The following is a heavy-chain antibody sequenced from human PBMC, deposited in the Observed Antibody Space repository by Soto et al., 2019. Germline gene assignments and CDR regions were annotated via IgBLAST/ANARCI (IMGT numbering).Heavy chain of an antibody. CDR2: ITDRGDI. J-gene: IGHJ5*02. D-gene: IGHD2-21*02. CDR3: ARFATPTTTWYSFDP. Sequence: VELVESGGGLVKPGGSLRLSCAASGFTFSVYSIAWVRQAPGKGLEWISSITDRGDIRYADSVKGRFTVSRDNVNNSVHLQMNSLRAQDTAVYYYARFATPTTTWYSFDPWGQGTLVTVSS. CDR1: GFTFSVYS. V-gene: IGHV3-21*06.